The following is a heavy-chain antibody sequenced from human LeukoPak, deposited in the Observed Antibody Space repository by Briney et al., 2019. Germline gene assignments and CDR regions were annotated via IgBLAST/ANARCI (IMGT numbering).Heavy chain of an antibody. CDR3: ARDSKTSYDYVWGSYRMTDALDI. CDR2: IIPIFGTA. J-gene: IGHJ3*02. V-gene: IGHV1-69*01. D-gene: IGHD3-16*02. CDR1: GGTFSSYA. Sequence: SVKVSCKASGGTFSSYAISWVRQAPGQGLEWMGGIIPIFGTANYAQKFQGRVTITADESTSTAYMELSSLRSEDTAVYYCARDSKTSYDYVWGSYRMTDALDIWGQGTMVTVSS.